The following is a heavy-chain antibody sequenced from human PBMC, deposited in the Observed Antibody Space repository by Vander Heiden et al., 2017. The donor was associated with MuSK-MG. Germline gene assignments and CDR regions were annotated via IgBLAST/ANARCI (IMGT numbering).Heavy chain of an antibody. Sequence: QVQLVQSGSELKKPGASVKVSCKASGYTFTSYAMNWVRQAPGHGLEWMGWINTNTGNPTYAQGFTGRFVFSLDTSVSTAYLQICSLKAEDTAVYYCARVEQQQLVLPAYYYYYYGMDVWGQGTTVTVSS. CDR1: GYTFTSYA. CDR2: INTNTGNP. J-gene: IGHJ6*02. V-gene: IGHV7-4-1*01. CDR3: ARVEQQQLVLPAYYYYYYGMDV. D-gene: IGHD6-13*01.